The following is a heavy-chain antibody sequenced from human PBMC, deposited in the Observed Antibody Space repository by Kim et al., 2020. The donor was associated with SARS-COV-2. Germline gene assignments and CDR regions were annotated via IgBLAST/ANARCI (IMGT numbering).Heavy chain of an antibody. J-gene: IGHJ3*02. CDR3: ATWVVAADDAFDI. Sequence: GGSLRLSCAASGFTFSASVMYWVRQASGKGLEWVGRIRSKTNSYATAYAASVKGRFTISRDDSKNTAYLQMNSLKTEDTAVYYCATWVVAADDAFDIWGQGTMVTVSS. V-gene: IGHV3-73*01. CDR2: IRSKTNSYAT. D-gene: IGHD2-15*01. CDR1: GFTFSASV.